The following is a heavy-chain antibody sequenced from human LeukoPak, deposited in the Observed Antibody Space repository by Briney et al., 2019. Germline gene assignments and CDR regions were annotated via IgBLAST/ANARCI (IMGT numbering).Heavy chain of an antibody. CDR1: GFTFSSYW. V-gene: IGHV3-74*01. CDR3: ARGDYGRFDP. Sequence: GGSLRLSSAASGFTFSSYWMHWVRQAPGKGLVWVSRVNNDGSSTNYADSAKGRFTISRDNAKNTLFLQMSSLRAEDTAMYYCARGDYGRFDPWGQGTLVTVSS. D-gene: IGHD4/OR15-4a*01. J-gene: IGHJ5*02. CDR2: VNNDGSST.